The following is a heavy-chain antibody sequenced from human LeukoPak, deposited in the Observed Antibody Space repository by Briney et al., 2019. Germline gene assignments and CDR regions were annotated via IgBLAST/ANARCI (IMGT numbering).Heavy chain of an antibody. Sequence: SVQFSCNASAGTFSTYAISWVGQTTGQGIEWMGGIISIFVTATNAQKFQGRVTITTDESTSTAYMELSSLRPGDTAVYYCARTPPTADFWSGSLAAHDAFDIWGQGTMVTVSS. CDR2: IISIFVTA. J-gene: IGHJ3*02. CDR3: ARTPPTADFWSGSLAAHDAFDI. CDR1: AGTFSTYA. D-gene: IGHD3-3*01. V-gene: IGHV1-69*05.